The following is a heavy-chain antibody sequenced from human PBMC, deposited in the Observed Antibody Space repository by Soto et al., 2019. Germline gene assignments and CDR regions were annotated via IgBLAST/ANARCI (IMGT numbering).Heavy chain of an antibody. CDR1: GFTFSSYW. D-gene: IGHD6-19*01. CDR3: ARDHSSGWYLYYYYGMDV. CDR2: IKQDGSEK. V-gene: IGHV3-7*01. Sequence: PGGSLRLSCAAPGFTFSSYWMSWVRQAPGKGLEWVANIKQDGSEKYYVDSVKGRFTISRDNAKNSLYLQMNSLRAEDTAVYYCARDHSSGWYLYYYYGMDVWGQGTTVTVSS. J-gene: IGHJ6*02.